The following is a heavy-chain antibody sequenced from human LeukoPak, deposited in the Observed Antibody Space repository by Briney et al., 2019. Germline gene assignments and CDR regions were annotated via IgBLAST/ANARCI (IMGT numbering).Heavy chain of an antibody. CDR3: ARTRGHHATMAYFDY. CDR1: GYTFTDSY. J-gene: IGHJ4*02. V-gene: IGHV1-2*02. D-gene: IGHD3-10*01. CDR2: INPNGGET. Sequence: ASVKVSCKASGYTFTDSYIHWVRQAPGQGLEWIGWINPNGGETIYAQKLQGSVNMTRDTSINTAYMELNRLRSDDTAVYFCARTRGHHATMAYFDYWGQGTLVTVSS.